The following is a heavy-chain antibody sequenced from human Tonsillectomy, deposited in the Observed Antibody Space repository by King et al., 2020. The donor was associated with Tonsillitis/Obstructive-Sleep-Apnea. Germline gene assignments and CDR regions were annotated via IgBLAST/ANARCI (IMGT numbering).Heavy chain of an antibody. J-gene: IGHJ3*02. CDR1: GGSFSGYY. CDR2: INHSGST. V-gene: IGHV4-34*01. Sequence: VQLQQWGAGLLKPSETLSLTCAVYGGSFSGYYWSWIRQPPGKGLEWIGEINHSGSTNYNPSLKSRVTISVDTSKNQFSLKLSSVTAADTAVYYCARRSVCSGGSCYSYAFDIWGQGTMVTVSP. CDR3: ARRSVCSGGSCYSYAFDI. D-gene: IGHD2-15*01.